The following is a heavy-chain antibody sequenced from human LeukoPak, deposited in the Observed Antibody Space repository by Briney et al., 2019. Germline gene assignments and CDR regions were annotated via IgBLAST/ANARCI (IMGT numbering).Heavy chain of an antibody. D-gene: IGHD3-10*01. CDR2: IRYDGSNK. J-gene: IGHJ6*03. V-gene: IGHV3-30*02. CDR3: AKSGTMVRGTTNYYYYYYMDV. Sequence: PGGSLRLSCAASGFTVSSYGMHWVRQAPGKGLEWVTFIRYDGSNKYYADSVKGRFTISRDNSKNTLYLQMNSLRAEDTAVYYCAKSGTMVRGTTNYYYYYYMDVWGKGTTVSISS. CDR1: GFTVSSYG.